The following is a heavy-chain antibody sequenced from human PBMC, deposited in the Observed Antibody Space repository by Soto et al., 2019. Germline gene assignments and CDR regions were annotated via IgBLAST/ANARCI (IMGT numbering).Heavy chain of an antibody. D-gene: IGHD6-6*01. CDR1: GFTFSNAW. V-gene: IGHV3-15*07. J-gene: IGHJ6*02. Sequence: GGSLRLSCAASGFTFSNAWMNWVRQAPGKGLEWVGRIKSKTDGGTTDYAAPVKGRFTISRADSKNTLYLQMNSLKTEDTAVYYCARPSYSSSRYYGMDVWGQGTTVTVS. CDR2: IKSKTDGGTT. CDR3: ARPSYSSSRYYGMDV.